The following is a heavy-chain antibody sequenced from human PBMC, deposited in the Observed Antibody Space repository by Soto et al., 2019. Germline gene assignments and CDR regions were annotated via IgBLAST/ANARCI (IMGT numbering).Heavy chain of an antibody. V-gene: IGHV4-61*01. J-gene: IGHJ6*02. CDR3: ARFVRSCSGTTCYTRADV. D-gene: IGHD2-2*02. Sequence: SETLSLTCTVSGGSVSSDTHYWSWIRQPPGKRLESIEFMYSSESTNYTPSLKSRITKTEDTCKSQFALKLRSVIVADTAVYHCARFVRSCSGTTCYTRADVWGQGTTVTVSS. CDR2: MYSSEST. CDR1: GGSVSSDTHY.